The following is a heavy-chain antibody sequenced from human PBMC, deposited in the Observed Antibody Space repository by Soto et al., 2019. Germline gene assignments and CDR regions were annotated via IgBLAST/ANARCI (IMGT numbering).Heavy chain of an antibody. Sequence: ASVEVSCKASGYTFTSYGISWVRQAPGQGLEWMGWISAYNGNTNYAQKLQGRVTMTTDTSTSTAYMELRSLRSDDTAVYYCARSYAFWSGYYYFDYWGQGTLVTVSS. CDR1: GYTFTSYG. CDR2: ISAYNGNT. CDR3: ARSYAFWSGYYYFDY. V-gene: IGHV1-18*01. J-gene: IGHJ4*02. D-gene: IGHD3-3*01.